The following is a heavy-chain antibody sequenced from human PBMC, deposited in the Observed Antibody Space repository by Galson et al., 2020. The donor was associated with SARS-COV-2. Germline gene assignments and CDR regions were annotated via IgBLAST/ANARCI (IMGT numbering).Heavy chain of an antibody. V-gene: IGHV3-21*01. CDR1: GFTFSSYS. CDR3: ARDPAMGYYYYYYMDV. D-gene: IGHD5-18*01. CDR2: ISSSSSYI. Sequence: GESLKISCAASGFTFSSYSMNWVRQAPGKGLEWVSSISSSSSYIYYADSVKGRFTISRDNAKNSLYLQMNSLRAEDTAVYYCARDPAMGYYYYYYMDVWGKGTTVTVSS. J-gene: IGHJ6*03.